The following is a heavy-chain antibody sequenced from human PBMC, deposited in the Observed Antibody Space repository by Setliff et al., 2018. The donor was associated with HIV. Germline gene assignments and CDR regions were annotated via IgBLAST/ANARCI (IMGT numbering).Heavy chain of an antibody. CDR2: IYYSVST. J-gene: IGHJ5*02. Sequence: SETLSLTCTVSGGSISSGNYYWSWIRQHTGQGLEWIGYIYYSVSTYYNPSMKSRVTMSVDTSKNQFSLKLSSVTAADTSVYYCAREGARHFGSGRYHSWFDPWGQGTQVTVSS. D-gene: IGHD3-10*01. V-gene: IGHV4-31*03. CDR1: GGSISSGNYY. CDR3: AREGARHFGSGRYHSWFDP.